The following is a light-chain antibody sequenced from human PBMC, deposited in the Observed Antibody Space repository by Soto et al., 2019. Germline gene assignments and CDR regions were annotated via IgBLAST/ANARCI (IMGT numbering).Light chain of an antibody. Sequence: DMVMTQSPESLAVSLGERATINCKSIQNVLDTSDNKNSLAWYQQKPGQPPKLFIYWASTREFGVPDRFSGSGSGTDFTLTISSLQAEDVAVYYCQQYSTTPITFGQGTRLEI. CDR2: WAS. V-gene: IGKV4-1*01. CDR3: QQYSTTPIT. J-gene: IGKJ5*01. CDR1: QNVLDTSDNKNS.